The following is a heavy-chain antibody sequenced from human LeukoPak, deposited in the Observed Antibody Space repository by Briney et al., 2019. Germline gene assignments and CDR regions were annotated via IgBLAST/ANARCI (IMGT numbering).Heavy chain of an antibody. CDR3: ARPGTTGTTTLYYFDY. V-gene: IGHV1-2*02. CDR2: INPNSGGT. D-gene: IGHD1-1*01. Sequence: ASVKVSCKASGYTFTGHYMHWVRQAPGQGLEWMGWINPNSGGTRYAQKFQGRVTITADESTSTAYMELSSLRSEDTAVYYCARPGTTGTTTLYYFDYWGQGTLVTVSS. CDR1: GYTFTGHY. J-gene: IGHJ4*02.